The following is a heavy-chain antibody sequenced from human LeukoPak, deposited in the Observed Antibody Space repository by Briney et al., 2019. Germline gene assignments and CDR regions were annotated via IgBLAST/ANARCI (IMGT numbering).Heavy chain of an antibody. Sequence: QPRGSLRLSCAASGFTFSSYWMHWVRQAPGKGLVWVSRINSDGSSTSYADSAKGRFTIYRDNAKNTLYLQMNSLRAEDRAVYYCSRGYSYGYRIDYWGQGTLLTVSS. CDR3: SRGYSYGYRIDY. CDR1: GFTFSSYW. J-gene: IGHJ4*02. D-gene: IGHD5-18*01. V-gene: IGHV3-74*01. CDR2: INSDGSST.